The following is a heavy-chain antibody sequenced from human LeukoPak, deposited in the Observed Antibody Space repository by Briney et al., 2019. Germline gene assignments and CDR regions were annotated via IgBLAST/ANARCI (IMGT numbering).Heavy chain of an antibody. CDR3: ASRLALGY. D-gene: IGHD2-21*01. CDR1: GFTFSSFG. J-gene: IGHJ4*02. CDR2: ISSSSSTI. V-gene: IGHV3-48*02. Sequence: PGGSLRLSCAASGFTFSSFGMNWVRQAPGKGLEWISYISSSSSTIYYADSVKGRFTISRDNAKDSLYLQMNSLRDEDTAVYYCASRLALGYWGQGTLVTVSS.